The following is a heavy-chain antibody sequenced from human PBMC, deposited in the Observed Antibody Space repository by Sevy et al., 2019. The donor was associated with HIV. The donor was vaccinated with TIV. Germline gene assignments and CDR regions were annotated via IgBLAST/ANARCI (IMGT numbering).Heavy chain of an antibody. CDR1: GFTFSSYE. V-gene: IGHV3-48*03. D-gene: IGHD4-17*01. Sequence: GGSLRLSCAASGFTFSSYEMNWVRQAPGKGLEWVSYISNSGTTISYSGSVRGRFSISRDNARNSLYLQMNSLRAEDTAVYCCARDLPPSATTVAHFDYWGQGTLVTVSS. CDR2: ISNSGTTI. J-gene: IGHJ4*02. CDR3: ARDLPPSATTVAHFDY.